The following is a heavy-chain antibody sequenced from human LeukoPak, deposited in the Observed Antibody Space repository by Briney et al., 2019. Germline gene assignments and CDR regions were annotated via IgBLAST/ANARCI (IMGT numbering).Heavy chain of an antibody. D-gene: IGHD2-8*01. CDR2: IYTSGST. Sequence: SETLSLTCTVSGGSISSYYWSWTREPPGKGLEWIGYIYTSGSTNYNPSLKSRVTISVDTSKNQFSLKLSSVTAADTAVYYCARHSGYCTNGVCYLFDYWGQGTLVTVSS. CDR3: ARHSGYCTNGVCYLFDY. J-gene: IGHJ4*02. CDR1: GGSISSYY. V-gene: IGHV4-4*09.